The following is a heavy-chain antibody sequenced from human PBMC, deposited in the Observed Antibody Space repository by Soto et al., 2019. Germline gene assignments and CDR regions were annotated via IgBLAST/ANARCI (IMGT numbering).Heavy chain of an antibody. V-gene: IGHV4-34*01. CDR2: INHSGGT. Sequence: SETLSLTCAVYNGSFSFYYWIWIRQPPGEGLEWIGEINHSGGTNYNPSLRSRVTMSVDTSKNQFSLKLSSVTAADTAVYYCARDSTRRGACDIWGQGTMVTVSS. CDR3: ARDSTRRGACDI. J-gene: IGHJ3*02. CDR1: NGSFSFYY. D-gene: IGHD4-4*01.